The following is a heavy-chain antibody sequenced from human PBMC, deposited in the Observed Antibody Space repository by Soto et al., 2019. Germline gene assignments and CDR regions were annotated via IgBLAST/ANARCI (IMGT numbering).Heavy chain of an antibody. D-gene: IGHD3-3*01. CDR2: INGGNGNT. Sequence: QVQLLQSGAEVKKPGASVKVSCQAAGYTFSTYAMHWVRQAPGQGLEWMGWINGGNGNTKYSQKFQGRLTVTMATSAATAYMELSRLTSGDTAVYYCAREFLGRFGVDRLDYWGQGTLVTVSS. J-gene: IGHJ4*02. CDR3: AREFLGRFGVDRLDY. CDR1: GYTFSTYA. V-gene: IGHV1-3*01.